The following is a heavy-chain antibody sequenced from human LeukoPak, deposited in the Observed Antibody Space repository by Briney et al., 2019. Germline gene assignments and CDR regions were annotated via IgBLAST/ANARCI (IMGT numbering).Heavy chain of an antibody. J-gene: IGHJ6*02. CDR1: GGSFSGYY. CDR2: INHSGST. CDR3: ARGLAIEMATIWDYYYGMDV. D-gene: IGHD5-24*01. V-gene: IGHV4-34*01. Sequence: SETLSLTCAVYGGSFSGYYWSWIRQPPGKGLEWIGEINHSGSTNYNPSLKSRVTISVDTSKNQFSLKLSSVTAADTAVYYCARGLAIEMATIWDYYYGMDVWGRGTTVTVSS.